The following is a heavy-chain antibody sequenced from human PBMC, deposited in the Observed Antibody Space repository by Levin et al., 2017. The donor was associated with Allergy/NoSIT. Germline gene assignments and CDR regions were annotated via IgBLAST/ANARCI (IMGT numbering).Heavy chain of an antibody. CDR3: ARDRYDFWSGYHYYFDY. D-gene: IGHD3-3*01. Sequence: GSLRLSCTVSGGSISSYYWSWIRQPAGKGLEWIGRIYTSGSTNYNPSLKSRVTMSVDTFKNQFSLKLSSVTAADTAVYYCARDRYDFWSGYHYYFDYWGQGTLVTVSS. CDR2: IYTSGST. V-gene: IGHV4-4*07. CDR1: GGSISSYY. J-gene: IGHJ4*02.